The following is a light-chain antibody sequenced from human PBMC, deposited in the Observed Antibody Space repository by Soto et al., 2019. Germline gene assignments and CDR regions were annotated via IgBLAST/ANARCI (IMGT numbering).Light chain of an antibody. CDR2: KAS. V-gene: IGKV1-5*03. J-gene: IGKJ1*01. Sequence: DIQMTQSPSTLSASVGDRVTITCRASQSISTWLAWYQQKPGKPPNLLISKASTLETGVPSRFSGSGSGTDFTLTISSLQPDDFATYFCQQYATYSWTFGQGTKVEIK. CDR1: QSISTW. CDR3: QQYATYSWT.